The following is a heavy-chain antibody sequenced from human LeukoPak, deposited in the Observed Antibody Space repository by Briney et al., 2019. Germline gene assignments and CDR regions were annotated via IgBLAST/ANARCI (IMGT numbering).Heavy chain of an antibody. D-gene: IGHD2-15*01. J-gene: IGHJ4*02. CDR3: AREFGHCSGDNCFYFFDL. CDR2: INTHKGHT. Sequence: ASVTVSFKASGYTLTNYNISWVRQAPGQGLEWMGWINTHKGHTNFLQKFQGRVTVTTDISTNTAYMELRRLRSDDTAVYYCAREFGHCSGDNCFYFFDLWGQGSQVIVSS. CDR1: GYTLTNYN. V-gene: IGHV1-18*01.